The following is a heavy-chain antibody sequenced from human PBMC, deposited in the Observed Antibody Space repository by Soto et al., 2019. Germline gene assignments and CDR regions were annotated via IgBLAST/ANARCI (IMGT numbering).Heavy chain of an antibody. J-gene: IGHJ4*02. CDR3: WQWLSTPSEFDY. V-gene: IGHV1-58*01. D-gene: IGHD3-22*01. Sequence: ASVKVSCKASGFTFTSSAVQWVRQARGQRLEWIGWIVVGSGNTNYAQKFQERVTITRDMSTSTAYIELSSLRSEDTAVYYCWQWLSTPSEFDYWGQGTLVTVSS. CDR2: IVVGSGNT. CDR1: GFTFTSSA.